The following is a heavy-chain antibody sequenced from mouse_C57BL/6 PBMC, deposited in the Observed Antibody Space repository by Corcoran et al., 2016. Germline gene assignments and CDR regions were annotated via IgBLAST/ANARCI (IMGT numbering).Heavy chain of an antibody. CDR1: GYTFTDYY. V-gene: IGHV1-75*01. Sequence: QVQLQQSGPELVKPGASVKISCKASGYTFTDYYINWVKQRPGQGLEWIGWIFPGSGSTYYNEKFKGKATLTVDKSSSTAYMLRSSPTSEDSAVYFCARGGTTVVVYWYFDVWGTGTTVTVSS. CDR3: ARGGTTVVVYWYFDV. CDR2: IFPGSGST. D-gene: IGHD1-1*01. J-gene: IGHJ1*03.